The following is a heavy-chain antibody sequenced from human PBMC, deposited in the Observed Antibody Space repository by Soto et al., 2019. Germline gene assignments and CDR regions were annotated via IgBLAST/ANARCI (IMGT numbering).Heavy chain of an antibody. J-gene: IGHJ5*01. V-gene: IGHV6-1*01. CDR1: EAGVSRSSVT. D-gene: IGHD1-26*01. CDR2: TYYRSKWYN. Sequence: SQTLLLSCAISEAGVSRSSVTLEWIRECLSRGLEWLGRTYYRSKWYNDYAESVKSRITINPDTSKNQFSLHLNSVTPEDTAVYYCVRLIGNSWLDFWGQGTLVTVSS. CDR3: VRLIGNSWLDF.